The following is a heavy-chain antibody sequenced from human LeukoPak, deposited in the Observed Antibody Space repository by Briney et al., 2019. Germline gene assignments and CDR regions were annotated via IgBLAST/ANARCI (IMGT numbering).Heavy chain of an antibody. CDR2: INPNSGGT. Sequence: ASLKVSCKASGYTFTGYYMHWVRQAPGQGLEWMGWINPNSGGTHYAQTVQGGVTMTRDTSISTAYMELSRLRSDDTAVYYCATPLGYCSGGSCSDYWGQGTLVTVSS. CDR3: ATPLGYCSGGSCSDY. D-gene: IGHD2-15*01. J-gene: IGHJ4*02. CDR1: GYTFTGYY. V-gene: IGHV1-2*02.